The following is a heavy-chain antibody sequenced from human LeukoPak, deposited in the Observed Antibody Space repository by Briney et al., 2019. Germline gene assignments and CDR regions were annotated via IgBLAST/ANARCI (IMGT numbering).Heavy chain of an antibody. CDR2: IWYDGSYK. J-gene: IGHJ4*02. CDR3: AKVVQYTASTGTGLDY. CDR1: GFIFSNYG. V-gene: IGHV3-33*06. Sequence: GGSLRLSCAASGFIFSNYGMHWARQAPGKGLDWVAVIWYDGSYKYYADSVKGRFTISRDNSKNTLYLQMNSLRAEDTAIYYCAKVVQYTASTGTGLDYWGQGTLVTVSS. D-gene: IGHD6-13*01.